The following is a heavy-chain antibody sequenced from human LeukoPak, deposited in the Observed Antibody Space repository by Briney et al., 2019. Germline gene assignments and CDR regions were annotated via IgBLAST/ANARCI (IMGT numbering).Heavy chain of an antibody. CDR1: GFTFSSYA. D-gene: IGHD6-13*01. V-gene: IGHV3-30-3*01. CDR2: VSYDGSNK. Sequence: GGSLRLSCAASGFTFSSYAMHWVRQAPGKGLEWVAVVSYDGSNKYYADSVKGRFTISRDNSKNTLYLQMNSLRAEDTAVYYCASLNKAAAIDYWGQGTLATVSS. J-gene: IGHJ4*02. CDR3: ASLNKAAAIDY.